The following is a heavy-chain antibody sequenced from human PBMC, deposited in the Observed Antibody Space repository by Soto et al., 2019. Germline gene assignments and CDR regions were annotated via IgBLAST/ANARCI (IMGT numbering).Heavy chain of an antibody. D-gene: IGHD3-10*01. CDR3: ARHVSGTGGMDV. CDR2: IDPSDSYT. V-gene: IGHV5-10-1*01. J-gene: IGHJ6*02. Sequence: PGELLKISCRGFGYSFISYWMSWVRQMPGKELEWMRRIDPSDSYTNYSPSFQGHFIISSDKSISTAYLQWSSLKSFDSAMYYCARHVSGTGGMDVWGQGTKVTAS. CDR1: GYSFISYW.